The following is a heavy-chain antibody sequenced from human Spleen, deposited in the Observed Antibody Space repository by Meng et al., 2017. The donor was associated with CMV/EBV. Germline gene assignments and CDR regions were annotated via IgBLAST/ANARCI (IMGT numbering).Heavy chain of an antibody. CDR2: ISSSSSYI. CDR3: ACPQGYYDFWSGPHGFDY. CDR1: GFTFSSDS. D-gene: IGHD3-3*01. V-gene: IGHV3-21*01. J-gene: IGHJ4*02. Sequence: GGSLRLSCAASGFTFSSDSMNWVRQAPGKGLEWVSSISSSSSYIYYADSVKGRFTIARDNAKNSLYLQMNSLRAEDTAVYYCACPQGYYDFWSGPHGFDYWGQGTLVTVSS.